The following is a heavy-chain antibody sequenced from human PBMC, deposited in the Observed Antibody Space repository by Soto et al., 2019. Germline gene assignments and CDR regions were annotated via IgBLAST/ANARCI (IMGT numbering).Heavy chain of an antibody. D-gene: IGHD4-4*01. CDR3: AKDSSNYGYFQC. Sequence: PGWCLRLSCTTSGLTFSTTDMNWVRQAPGKGLEWVSSISGPGDSTDYADSVKGRFTVSRDNSKNTLYLQMNSLRAEDTAVYYCAKDSSNYGYFQCWGQGTLVTSP. V-gene: IGHV3-23*01. J-gene: IGHJ1*01. CDR1: GLTFSTTD. CDR2: ISGPGDST.